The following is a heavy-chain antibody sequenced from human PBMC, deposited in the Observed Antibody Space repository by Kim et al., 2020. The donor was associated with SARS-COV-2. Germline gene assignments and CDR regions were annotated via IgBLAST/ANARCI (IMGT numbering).Heavy chain of an antibody. CDR2: FDPEDGET. Sequence: ASVKVSCKVSGYTLTELSMHWVRQAPGKGLEWMGGFDPEDGETIYAQKFQGRVTMTEDTSTDTAYMELSSLRSEDTAVYYCATGFQVVPAATTPGNYFDYWGQGTLVTVSS. V-gene: IGHV1-24*01. CDR3: ATGFQVVPAATTPGNYFDY. D-gene: IGHD2-2*01. J-gene: IGHJ4*02. CDR1: GYTLTELS.